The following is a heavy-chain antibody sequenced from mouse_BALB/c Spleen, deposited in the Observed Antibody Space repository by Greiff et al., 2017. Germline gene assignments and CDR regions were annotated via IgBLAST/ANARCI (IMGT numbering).Heavy chain of an antibody. J-gene: IGHJ1*01. Sequence: DVQLQESGPGLVKPSQSLSLTCTVTGYSITSDYAWNWIRQFPGNKLEWMGYISYSGSTSYNPSLKSRISITRDTSKNQFFLQLNSVTTEDTATYYCARSGPWYFDVWGAGTTVTVSS. CDR3: ARSGPWYFDV. CDR2: ISYSGST. CDR1: GYSITSDYA. D-gene: IGHD3-1*01. V-gene: IGHV3-2*02.